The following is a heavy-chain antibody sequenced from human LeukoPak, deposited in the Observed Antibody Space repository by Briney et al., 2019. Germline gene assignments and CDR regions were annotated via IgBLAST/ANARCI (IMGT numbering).Heavy chain of an antibody. CDR3: ARGHRFDP. CDR1: GFTFSSYS. Sequence: GGSLRLSCAASGFTFSSYSMNWVRQAPGKGLEWVSFIYSGGSTYYADSVNGRFTISRDNSKNTLYLQMNSLRAEDTAVYYCARGHRFDPWGQGTLVTVSS. CDR2: IYSGGST. J-gene: IGHJ5*02. V-gene: IGHV3-53*01.